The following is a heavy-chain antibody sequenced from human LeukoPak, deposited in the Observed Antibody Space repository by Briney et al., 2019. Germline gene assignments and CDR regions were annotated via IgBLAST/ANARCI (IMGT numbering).Heavy chain of an antibody. CDR2: IWYDGSNK. CDR3: AASPPDIAYQYSSGWYFDY. V-gene: IGHV3-33*01. Sequence: GGSLRLSCAASGFTFSSYGMHWVRQAPGKGLEWVAVIWYDGSNKYYADSVKGRFTISRDNSTNPLYLQMNSLRAEDTAVYYCAASPPDIAYQYSSGWYFDYWGQGTLVTVSS. J-gene: IGHJ4*02. CDR1: GFTFSSYG. D-gene: IGHD6-19*01.